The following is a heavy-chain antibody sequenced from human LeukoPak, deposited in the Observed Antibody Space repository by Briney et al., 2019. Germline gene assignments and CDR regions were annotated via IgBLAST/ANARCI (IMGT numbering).Heavy chain of an antibody. CDR2: INPNSGGT. Sequence: GASAKVSCKASGYTFTGYYMHWVRQAPGQGLEWMGWINPNSGGTNYAQKFQGRVTMTRDTSISTAYMELSRLRSDDTAVYYCARDYYGSGSYYQWGFDYWGQGTLVTVSS. D-gene: IGHD3-10*01. CDR3: ARDYYGSGSYYQWGFDY. CDR1: GYTFTGYY. V-gene: IGHV1-2*02. J-gene: IGHJ4*02.